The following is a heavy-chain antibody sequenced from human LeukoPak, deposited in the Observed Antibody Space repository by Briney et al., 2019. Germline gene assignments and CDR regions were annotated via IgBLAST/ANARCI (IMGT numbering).Heavy chain of an antibody. D-gene: IGHD1-26*01. J-gene: IGHJ3*02. CDR2: IFHSGST. V-gene: IGHV4-4*07. CDR1: GGSISGYY. Sequence: SETLSLTCTVSGGSISGYYWNWIRQPAGKGLEWIGRIFHSGSTNYNPSLNSRVTMSVDTSKNQFSLKLSSVTAADTAVYYCASGRATPDAFDIWGQGTMVTVSS. CDR3: ASGRATPDAFDI.